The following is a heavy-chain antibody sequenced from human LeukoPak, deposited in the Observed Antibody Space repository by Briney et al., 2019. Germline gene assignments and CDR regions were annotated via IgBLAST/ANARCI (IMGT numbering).Heavy chain of an antibody. J-gene: IGHJ5*02. CDR2: ISSSSSTI. Sequence: GGSLRLSCAASGFTFSSYSMNWVRQAPGKGLEWVSYISSSSSTIYYADSVKGRFTISRDNAKNSLYLQMNSLRAEDTAVYYRARGVNFGRENWFDPWGQGTLVTVSS. CDR3: ARGVNFGRENWFDP. D-gene: IGHD3-10*02. CDR1: GFTFSSYS. V-gene: IGHV3-48*04.